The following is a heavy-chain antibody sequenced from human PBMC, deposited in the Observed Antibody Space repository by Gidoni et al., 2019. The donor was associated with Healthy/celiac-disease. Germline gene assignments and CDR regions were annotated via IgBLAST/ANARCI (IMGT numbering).Heavy chain of an antibody. Sequence: QVQLQESSPGLVKPSGTLSLTFAVSGGSIRSSNWWSWVRPPPGKGLGWIGEIYHSGSTNYNPSLKSRVTISVDKSKNQFSLKLSSVTAADTAVYYCARATYGDYPAHDAFDIWGQGTMVTVSS. CDR3: ARATYGDYPAHDAFDI. CDR2: IYHSGST. J-gene: IGHJ3*02. CDR1: GGSIRSSNW. V-gene: IGHV4-4*02. D-gene: IGHD4-17*01.